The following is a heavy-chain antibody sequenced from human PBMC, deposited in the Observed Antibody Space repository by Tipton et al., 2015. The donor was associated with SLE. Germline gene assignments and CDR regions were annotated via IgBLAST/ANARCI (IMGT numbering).Heavy chain of an antibody. CDR1: GYSFTSYW. V-gene: IGHV5-51*01. J-gene: IGHJ4*02. D-gene: IGHD6-19*01. Sequence: QLVQFGAEVKKPGESLKISCKGSGYSFTSYWIGWVRQMPGKGLEWMGIIYPGDSDTRYSPSFQGQVTISADKSISTAYLQWSSLKASDTAMYYCARHEVTEYSSGWTFEYWGQGTLVTVSS. CDR3: ARHEVTEYSSGWTFEY. CDR2: IYPGDSDT.